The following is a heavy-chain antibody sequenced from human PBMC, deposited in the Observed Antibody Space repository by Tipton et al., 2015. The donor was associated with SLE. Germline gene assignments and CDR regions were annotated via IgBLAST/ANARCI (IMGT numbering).Heavy chain of an antibody. CDR3: AIYSGSYYGHWFDP. V-gene: IGHV4-59*07. CDR2: IYYSGST. J-gene: IGHJ5*02. Sequence: TLSLTCTVSGDSISNYYWSWIRQPPGKGLEWIGYIYYSGSTNYNPSLKSRVTISVDTSKNQFSLKLSSVTAADTAVCYCAIYSGSYYGHWFDPWGQGALVTVSS. D-gene: IGHD1-26*01. CDR1: GDSISNYY.